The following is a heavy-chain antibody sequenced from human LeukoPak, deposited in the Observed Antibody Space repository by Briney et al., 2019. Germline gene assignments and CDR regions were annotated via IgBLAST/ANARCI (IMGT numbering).Heavy chain of an antibody. Sequence: ASVKVSCKASGYTFTGCYMHWVRQAPGQGLEWMGWINPNSGGTNYAQKFQGWVTMTRDTPISTAYMELSRLRSDDTAVCYCARDARPRITIFGVVIAPSDGMDVWGQGTTVTVSS. CDR2: INPNSGGT. V-gene: IGHV1-2*04. J-gene: IGHJ6*02. D-gene: IGHD3-3*01. CDR3: ARDARPRITIFGVVIAPSDGMDV. CDR1: GYTFTGCY.